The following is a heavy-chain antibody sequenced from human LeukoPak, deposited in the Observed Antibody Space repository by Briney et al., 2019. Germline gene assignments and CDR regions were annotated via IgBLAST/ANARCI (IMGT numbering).Heavy chain of an antibody. CDR1: GFTFSSHS. Sequence: GGSLRLSCAASGFTFSSHSMNWVRQAPGKGLEWVSYISSSSSTIYYADSVKGRFTISRDNAKNSLYLQMNSLRAGDTAVYYCARGAYYYEDWGQGTLVTVSS. J-gene: IGHJ4*02. V-gene: IGHV3-48*01. D-gene: IGHD3-22*01. CDR3: ARGAYYYED. CDR2: ISSSSSTI.